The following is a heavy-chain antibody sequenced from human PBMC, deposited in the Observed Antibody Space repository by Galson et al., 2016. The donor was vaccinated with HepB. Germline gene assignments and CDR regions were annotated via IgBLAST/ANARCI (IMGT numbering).Heavy chain of an antibody. CDR3: ARRGFYDSSGSRDDY. V-gene: IGHV3-30-3*01. CDR1: GFIFSRYA. CDR2: ISHDGSNQ. Sequence: SLRLSCAASGFIFSRYAMQWVRQAPGEGLEWVAVISHDGSNQYYVDSVKGRFTISRDNSKNTVYLQMNSLRTEDTAVYYCARRGFYDSSGSRDDYWGQGTLVTVSS. J-gene: IGHJ4*02. D-gene: IGHD3-22*01.